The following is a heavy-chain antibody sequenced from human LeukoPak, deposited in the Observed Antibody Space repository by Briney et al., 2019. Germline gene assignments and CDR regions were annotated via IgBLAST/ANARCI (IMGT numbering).Heavy chain of an antibody. CDR2: IYYSGST. CDR1: GGSISSGTYY. CDR3: ARHMTTVTLFDY. J-gene: IGHJ4*02. D-gene: IGHD4-11*01. Sequence: SETLSLTCTVSGGSISSGTYYWGWIRQPPGKGLEWIGSIYYSGSTYYNPSLKSRVTISVDTSKNQFSLKLSSVTAADTAVYYCARHMTTVTLFDYWGQGTLVTVSS. V-gene: IGHV4-39*01.